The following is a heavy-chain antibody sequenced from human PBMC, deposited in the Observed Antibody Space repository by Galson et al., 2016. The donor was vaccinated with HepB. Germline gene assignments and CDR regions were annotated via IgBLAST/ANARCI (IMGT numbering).Heavy chain of an antibody. CDR3: ASDYWVY. D-gene: IGHD2-8*02. V-gene: IGHV3-7*01. J-gene: IGHJ4*02. Sequence: ETLSLTCTVSGYAISSGYDYWGWIRQPPGKGLEWVASINGDGSTKYYVDSVKGRFTISRDNAKNSLYLQMNSLRAEDTAVYYCASDYWVYWGQGTLVTVSA. CDR1: GYAISSGY. CDR2: INGDGSTK.